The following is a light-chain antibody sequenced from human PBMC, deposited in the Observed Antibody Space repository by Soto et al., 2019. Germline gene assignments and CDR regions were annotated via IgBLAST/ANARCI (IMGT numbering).Light chain of an antibody. CDR1: SRDVGNYDY. Sequence: QSALIQPPSVSGSPGQSVTMSCTRTSRDVGNYDYVPWYQQHPGTVPKPMIYHVNTQPSGVPDRFSGSKSGSTASMTISGLQAEDEALYWCCSFRSRAPVIFGGGTKLTVL. CDR2: HVN. J-gene: IGLJ2*01. V-gene: IGLV2-11*01. CDR3: CSFRSRAPVI.